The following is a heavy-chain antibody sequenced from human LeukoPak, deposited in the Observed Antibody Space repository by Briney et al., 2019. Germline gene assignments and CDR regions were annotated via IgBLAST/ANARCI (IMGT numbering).Heavy chain of an antibody. D-gene: IGHD5-18*01. V-gene: IGHV4-39*07. J-gene: IGHJ4*02. CDR1: GDSIRNSVYY. CDR2: IYYTGNT. CDR3: AREGYSYGSYVDY. Sequence: SETLSLTCTVSGDSIRNSVYYWVWIRQPPGKGLEWIGNIYYTGNTYYNPSLKGRVTISVDTSNNQFSLQLHSVTAADTAVYYCAREGYSYGSYVDYWGQGTLVTVSS.